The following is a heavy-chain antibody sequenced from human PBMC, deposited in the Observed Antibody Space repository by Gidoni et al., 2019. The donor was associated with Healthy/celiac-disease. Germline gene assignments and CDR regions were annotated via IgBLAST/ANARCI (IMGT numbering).Heavy chain of an antibody. CDR3: ARAHFLYYYGMDV. V-gene: IGHV3-7*01. Sequence: EVQLVESGGGLVQPGGSLRLSCAASGFTFSIYWMSGVRQAPGKGLDWVANLKQDGSEKYYVDSLKGRFTISRDNAKNSLYLQMNSLRAEDTAVYYCARAHFLYYYGMDVWGQGTTVTVSS. CDR2: LKQDGSEK. CDR1: GFTFSIYW. J-gene: IGHJ6*02.